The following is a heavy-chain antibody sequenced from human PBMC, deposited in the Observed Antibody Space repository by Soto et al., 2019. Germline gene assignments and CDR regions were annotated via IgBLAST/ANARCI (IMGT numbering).Heavy chain of an antibody. V-gene: IGHV3-7*05. D-gene: IGHD2-2*01. Sequence: GGSLRLSCAASGFTFSSYWMSWVRQAPGKGLEWVANIKQDGSEKYYVDSVKGRFTISRDNTKNSLYLQMNSLRAEDTAVYYCARKQYQLLYYYYGMDVWGQGTTVTVSS. J-gene: IGHJ6*02. CDR2: IKQDGSEK. CDR1: GFTFSSYW. CDR3: ARKQYQLLYYYYGMDV.